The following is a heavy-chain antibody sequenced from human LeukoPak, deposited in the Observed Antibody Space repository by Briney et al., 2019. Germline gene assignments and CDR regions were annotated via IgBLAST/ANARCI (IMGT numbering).Heavy chain of an antibody. V-gene: IGHV3-30*02. CDR2: IRNDGSSR. J-gene: IGHJ6*03. Sequence: GGSLRLSCAASGFTFSSYGMHWVRQAPGKGLEWVAFIRNDGSSRYYADSMKGRITISRDNSENTLYLQMNSLRAEDTAVYYCAKDIGYSNNYYYMDVWGRRTTVTVSS. D-gene: IGHD4-11*01. CDR1: GFTFSSYG. CDR3: AKDIGYSNNYYYMDV.